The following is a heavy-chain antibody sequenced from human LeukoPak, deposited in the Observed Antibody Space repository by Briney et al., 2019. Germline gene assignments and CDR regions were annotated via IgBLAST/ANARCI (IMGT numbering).Heavy chain of an antibody. CDR1: GGTFSSYA. Sequence: GASVKVSCKASGGTFSSYAISWVRQAPGQGLVWMGGIIPIFGTANYAQKFQGRVTITADESTSTAYMELSSLRSEDTAVYYCARVQEYCSSTSCYSPLDYWGQGTLVTVSS. J-gene: IGHJ4*02. V-gene: IGHV1-69*13. CDR2: IIPIFGTA. D-gene: IGHD2-2*02. CDR3: ARVQEYCSSTSCYSPLDY.